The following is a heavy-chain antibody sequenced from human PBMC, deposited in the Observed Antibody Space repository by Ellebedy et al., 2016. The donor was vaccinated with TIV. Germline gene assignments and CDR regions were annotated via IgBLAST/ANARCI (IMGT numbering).Heavy chain of an antibody. V-gene: IGHV3-7*01. CDR3: ARRGSYGDYSVQVNSWFDL. CDR2: IYQDGSEQ. CDR1: GFSFRSYW. J-gene: IGHJ5*02. Sequence: GESLKISCAASGFSFRSYWMSWVRQAPGKGLEWLANIYQDGSEQFYVDSVKGRFTISRDNAKNSLYLHMNSLRAEDTAVYYCARRGSYGDYSVQVNSWFDLWGQGTLVTVSS. D-gene: IGHD4-17*01.